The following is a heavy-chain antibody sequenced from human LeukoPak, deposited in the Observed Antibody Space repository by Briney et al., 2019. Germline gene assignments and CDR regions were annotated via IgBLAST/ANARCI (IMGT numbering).Heavy chain of an antibody. J-gene: IGHJ4*02. Sequence: GGSLRLSCAASGFTVSSKYMSWVRQAPGKGLEWVSILYSDGSTYYAGSVEGRFTISRDNSKNTVYLQMNNLRVEDTALYYCARDKNDYGDQYHLDYWGQGTLVTVSS. D-gene: IGHD4-17*01. V-gene: IGHV3-66*01. CDR1: GFTVSSKY. CDR3: ARDKNDYGDQYHLDY. CDR2: LYSDGST.